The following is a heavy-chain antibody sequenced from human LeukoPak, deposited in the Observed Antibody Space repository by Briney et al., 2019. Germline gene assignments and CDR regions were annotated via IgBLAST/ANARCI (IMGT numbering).Heavy chain of an antibody. CDR3: ARGDGFGDFSY. V-gene: IGHV4-61*02. CDR1: GGSISSGSYY. J-gene: IGHJ4*02. D-gene: IGHD3-10*01. CDR2: IYTSGST. Sequence: SETLSLTCTVSGGSISSGSYYWSWIRQPAGKGLEWIGRIYTSGSTNYNPSLKSRVTISVDTSKNQFSLKLSSVTAADTAVYYCARGDGFGDFSYWGQGTLVTVSS.